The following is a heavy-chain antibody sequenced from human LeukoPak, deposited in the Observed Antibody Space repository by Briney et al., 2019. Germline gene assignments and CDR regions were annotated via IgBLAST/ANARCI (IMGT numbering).Heavy chain of an antibody. V-gene: IGHV1-69-2*01. CDR3: ATGTVRDYYYYYMDV. J-gene: IGHJ6*03. CDR2: VDPEDGET. CDR1: GYTFTDYY. D-gene: IGHD3-10*01. Sequence: ATVKISCKASGYTFTDYYMHWVQQAPGKGLEWMGRVDPEDGETIYAEKFQGRVTITADTSTDTAYVELSSLRSEDTAVYYCATGTVRDYYYYYMDVWGKGTTVTVSS.